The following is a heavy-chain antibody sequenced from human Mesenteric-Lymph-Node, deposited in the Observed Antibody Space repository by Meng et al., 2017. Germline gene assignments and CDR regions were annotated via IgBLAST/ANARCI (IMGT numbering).Heavy chain of an antibody. V-gene: IGHV3-23*01. Sequence: GESLKISCAASGFTFSSYSMNWVRQAPGKGLEWVSALSGSGGNTYYADSVKGRFTISRDNSKNTRYLQMNSLRAEDTAVYYCARVCSSSWCGPGEFYVTGAFDIWGQGTMVTVSS. CDR3: ARVCSSSWCGPGEFYVTGAFDI. D-gene: IGHD6-13*01. CDR1: GFTFSSYS. CDR2: LSGSGGNT. J-gene: IGHJ3*02.